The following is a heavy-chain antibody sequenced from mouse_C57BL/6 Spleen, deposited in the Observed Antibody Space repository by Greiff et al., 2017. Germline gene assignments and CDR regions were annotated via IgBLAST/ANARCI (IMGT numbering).Heavy chain of an antibody. V-gene: IGHV1-26*01. Sequence: EVQLQQSGPELVKPGASVKISCKASGYTFTDYYMNWVKQSHGKSLEWIGDINHNTGGSSYNQKFKGKATLTVDKSSSTAYMELHSLTSEDSAIYYCARRASGNYFDYWGQGTTLTVSS. J-gene: IGHJ2*01. CDR1: GYTFTDYY. CDR3: ARRASGNYFDY. D-gene: IGHD3-3*01. CDR2: INHNTGGS.